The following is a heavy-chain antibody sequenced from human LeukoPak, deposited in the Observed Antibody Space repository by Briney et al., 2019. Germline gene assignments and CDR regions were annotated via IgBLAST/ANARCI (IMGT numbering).Heavy chain of an antibody. CDR1: GFTFSSYA. J-gene: IGHJ4*02. CDR2: ISSNGGST. D-gene: IGHD5-12*01. V-gene: IGHV3-64D*06. Sequence: GGSLRLSCSASGFTFSSYAMHWVRQAPGKGLEYVSAISSNGGSTYYADSVKGRFTISRDNFKNTLYLQMSSLRAEDTAVYYCVKDLGYSGYAFDYWGQGTLVTVSS. CDR3: VKDLGYSGYAFDY.